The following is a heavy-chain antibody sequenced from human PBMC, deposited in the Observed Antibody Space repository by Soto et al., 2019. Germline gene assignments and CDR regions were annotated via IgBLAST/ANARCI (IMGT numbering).Heavy chain of an antibody. J-gene: IGHJ6*02. CDR3: ARRGCSSTSCSVYYYYGMDV. CDR2: IYPGDSDT. V-gene: IGHV5-51*01. Sequence: GESLKISCKGSGYSFTSCWIGWVRQMPGKGLEWMGIIYPGDSDTRDSPSFQGQVTMSADKSISTAYLQWSSLKASDTAMYYCARRGCSSTSCSVYYYYGMDVWGQGTTVTVSS. CDR1: GYSFTSCW. D-gene: IGHD2-2*01.